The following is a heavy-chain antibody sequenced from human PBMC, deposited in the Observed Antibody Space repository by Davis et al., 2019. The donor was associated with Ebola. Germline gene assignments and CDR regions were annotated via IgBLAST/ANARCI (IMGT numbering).Heavy chain of an antibody. J-gene: IGHJ2*01. CDR2: IYYNGRT. D-gene: IGHD6-6*01. CDR3: ARLSGLFSSSSGALYFDL. V-gene: IGHV4-39*07. Sequence: GSLRLSCTVSGGSISTYYWGWVRQPPGKGLEWIGAIYYNGRTYYNSSLEGRVTISLDTSRNQFSLKLKSVTAADTAVYFCARLSGLFSSSSGALYFDLWGRGTLVSVSS. CDR1: GGSISTYY.